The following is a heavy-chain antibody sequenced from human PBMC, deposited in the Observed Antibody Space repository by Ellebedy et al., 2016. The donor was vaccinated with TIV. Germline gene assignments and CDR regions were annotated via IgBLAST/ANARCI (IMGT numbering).Heavy chain of an antibody. CDR3: ARDLVVVPAAIPSSLQYFDY. CDR2: ISSSSSYI. CDR1: GFTFSSYS. J-gene: IGHJ4*02. Sequence: GESLKISXAASGFTFSSYSMNWVRQAPGKGLEWVSSISSSSSYIYYADSVKGRFTISRDNAKNSLYLQMNSLRAEDTAVYYCARDLVVVPAAIPSSLQYFDYWGQGTLVTVSS. D-gene: IGHD2-2*02. V-gene: IGHV3-21*01.